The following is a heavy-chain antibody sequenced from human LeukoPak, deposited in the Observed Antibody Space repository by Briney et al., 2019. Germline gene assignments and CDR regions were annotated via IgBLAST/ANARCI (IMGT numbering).Heavy chain of an antibody. CDR1: GFTFSSYG. Sequence: GGSLRLSCAASGFTFSSYGMHWVRQAPGKGLEWVAFIRYDGRNKYYAASVKGRFTISRDNSKNTLYLQMNSLRAEDTAVYYCAKGGRGYSGYDLDYWGQGTLVTVSS. CDR3: AKGGRGYSGYDLDY. D-gene: IGHD5-12*01. J-gene: IGHJ4*02. V-gene: IGHV3-30*02. CDR2: IRYDGRNK.